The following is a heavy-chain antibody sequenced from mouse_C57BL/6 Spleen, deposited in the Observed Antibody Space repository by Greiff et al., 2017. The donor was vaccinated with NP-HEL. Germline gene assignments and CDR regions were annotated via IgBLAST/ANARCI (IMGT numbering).Heavy chain of an antibody. V-gene: IGHV5-17*01. CDR2: ISSGSSTI. D-gene: IGHD1-1*01. Sequence: EVKLMESGGGLVKPGGSLKLSCAASGFTFSDYGMHWVRQAPEKGLEWVAYISSGSSTIYYADTVKGRFTISRDNAKNTLFLQMTSLRSEDTAMYYWAKPITTVEGYFDVWGTGTTVTVSS. CDR3: AKPITTVEGYFDV. J-gene: IGHJ1*03. CDR1: GFTFSDYG.